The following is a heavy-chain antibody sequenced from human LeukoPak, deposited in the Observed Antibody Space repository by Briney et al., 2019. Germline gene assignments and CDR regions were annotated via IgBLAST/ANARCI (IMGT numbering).Heavy chain of an antibody. CDR1: GFTLDDYD. J-gene: IGHJ4*02. Sequence: PGGSLRLSCAAFGFTLDDYDIHGVRHARGKGLEWVSGIGWNCGAIGYADAVKGRFTISRDNAKKSLYLQMNNLRADDTAFYYCARVKCTGGRCSSTGRFDYWGQGTLVTVSS. D-gene: IGHD2-15*01. V-gene: IGHV3-9*01. CDR3: ARVKCTGGRCSSTGRFDY. CDR2: IGWNCGAI.